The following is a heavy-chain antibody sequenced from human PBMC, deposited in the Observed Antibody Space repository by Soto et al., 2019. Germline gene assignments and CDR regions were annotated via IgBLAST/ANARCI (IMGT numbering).Heavy chain of an antibody. CDR2: IDTDGSST. D-gene: IGHD5-18*01. J-gene: IGHJ5*02. V-gene: IGHV3-74*01. Sequence: EVQLVESGGGLVQPGESLRLSCAASGFTFSSYWMHWVRQAPGKGLVWVAHIDTDGSSTSYADSVKGRFTISRDNAKNTLYLQMNSVRAEDMAVYYCARSKSAGYGWASDWFDPWGQGTLVTVSS. CDR3: ARSKSAGYGWASDWFDP. CDR1: GFTFSSYW.